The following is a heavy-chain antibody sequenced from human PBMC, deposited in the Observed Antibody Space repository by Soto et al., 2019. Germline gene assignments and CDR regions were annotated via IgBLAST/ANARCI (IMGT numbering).Heavy chain of an antibody. J-gene: IGHJ4*02. D-gene: IGHD6-6*01. V-gene: IGHV3-74*01. CDR2: INSDGSST. CDR3: AIRLIAARPGVHY. Sequence: GGSLRLSCAASGFTFSSYWMHWVRQAPGKGLVWVSRINSDGSSTSYADSVKGRFTISRDNAKNTLYLQMNSLRAEDTAVYYCAIRLIAARPGVHYWGQGTLVTVSS. CDR1: GFTFSSYW.